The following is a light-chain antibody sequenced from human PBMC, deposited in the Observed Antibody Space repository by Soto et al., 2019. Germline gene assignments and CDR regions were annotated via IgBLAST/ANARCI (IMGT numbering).Light chain of an antibody. CDR2: DVR. CDR3: TSFTDSTTWV. J-gene: IGLJ2*01. Sequence: QSALTQPASVSGSPGQSITISCTGTSSDVGTYDYVSWYQQHPGKAPRLMIYDVRNRPSGGSDRFSGSKSGNTASLTISGLQAEDEAYYYCTSFTDSTTWVFGGGTKVTVL. CDR1: SSDVGTYDY. V-gene: IGLV2-14*03.